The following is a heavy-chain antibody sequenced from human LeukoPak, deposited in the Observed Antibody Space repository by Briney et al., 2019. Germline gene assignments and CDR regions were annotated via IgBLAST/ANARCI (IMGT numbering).Heavy chain of an antibody. CDR3: AREGGPYRPLDY. CDR2: VNLQGST. J-gene: IGHJ4*02. Sequence: SETLSLTCGVSGGSITSTNYWTWVRQPPGKGLEWIGEVNLQGSTNYNPSLMGRVAISVDMSENHISLQLTSVTAADAAVYYCAREGGPYRPLDYSGQGTLVTVSS. V-gene: IGHV4-4*02. CDR1: GGSITSTNY.